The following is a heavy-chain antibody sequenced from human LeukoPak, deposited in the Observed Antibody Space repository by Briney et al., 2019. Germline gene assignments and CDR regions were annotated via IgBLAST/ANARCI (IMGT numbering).Heavy chain of an antibody. Sequence: SETLSLTCTVSGGSISSSSYYWGWIRQPPGKGLEWIGSIYYSGSTYYNPSLKSRASISLDTSKNLCSLRLSSVTAADTAVYYCASCSGGSCYSDYWGQGTLVTVSS. J-gene: IGHJ4*02. V-gene: IGHV4-39*07. D-gene: IGHD2-15*01. CDR3: ASCSGGSCYSDY. CDR1: GGSISSSSYY. CDR2: IYYSGST.